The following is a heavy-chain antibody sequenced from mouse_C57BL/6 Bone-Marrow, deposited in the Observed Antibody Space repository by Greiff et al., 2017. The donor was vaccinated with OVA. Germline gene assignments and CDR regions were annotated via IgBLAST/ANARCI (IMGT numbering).Heavy chain of an antibody. D-gene: IGHD2-5*01. CDR3: AYYSNPWFAY. CDR2: ISYDGSN. CDR1: GYSITSGYY. Sequence: ESGPGLVKPSQSLSLTCSVTGYSITSGYYWNWIRQFPGNKLEWMGYISYDGSNKYNPSLKNRISITRDTPKNQFFLKLNSVTTEDTATYYCAYYSNPWFAYWGQGTLVTVSA. V-gene: IGHV3-6*01. J-gene: IGHJ3*01.